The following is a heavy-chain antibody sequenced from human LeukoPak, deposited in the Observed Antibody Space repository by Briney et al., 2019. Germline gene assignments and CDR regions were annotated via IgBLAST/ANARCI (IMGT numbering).Heavy chain of an antibody. J-gene: IGHJ4*02. CDR2: VLSSGANT. V-gene: IGHV3-23*01. Sequence: VGSLRLSCAASGFSFNSAAMTWVRQAPGKGLEWVSLVLSSGANTYYADSVKGRFTISRDNSKNTLYLQMNSLRAEDTAIYYCAKDIQGSYWGQGTLVTVSS. D-gene: IGHD2-21*01. CDR3: AKDIQGSY. CDR1: GFSFNSAA.